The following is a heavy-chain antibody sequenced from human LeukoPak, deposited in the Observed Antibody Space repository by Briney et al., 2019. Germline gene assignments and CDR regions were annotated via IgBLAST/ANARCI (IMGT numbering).Heavy chain of an antibody. CDR2: INHSGST. CDR1: GGSFSGYY. Sequence: PSETLSLTCAVYGGSFSGYYWSWIRQPPGKGLEWIGEINHSGSTNYNPSLKSRVTMSADTSKTQFSLKLSSVTAADTAVYYCARDTRIAAAEYSFDYWGQGTLVTVSS. D-gene: IGHD6-13*01. CDR3: ARDTRIAAAEYSFDY. V-gene: IGHV4-34*01. J-gene: IGHJ4*02.